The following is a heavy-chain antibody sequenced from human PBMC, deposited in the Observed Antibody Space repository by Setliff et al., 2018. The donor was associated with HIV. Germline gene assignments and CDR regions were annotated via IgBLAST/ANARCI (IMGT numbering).Heavy chain of an antibody. CDR1: GGSISSSNYY. CDR3: ARGVGRFGVVTWFNP. V-gene: IGHV4-39*01. D-gene: IGHD3-3*01. CDR2: IYYSGST. J-gene: IGHJ5*02. Sequence: PSETLSLTCTVSGGSISSSNYYWGWIRQPPGKGLEWIGSIYYSGSTYYNPSLKSRVTISVDPSKKQFSLRLTSVTAADTAVYYCARGVGRFGVVTWFNPWGHGVLVTSPQ.